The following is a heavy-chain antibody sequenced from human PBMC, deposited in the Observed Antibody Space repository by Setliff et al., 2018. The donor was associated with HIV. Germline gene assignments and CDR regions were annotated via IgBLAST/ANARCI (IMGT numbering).Heavy chain of an antibody. CDR1: GYTFTRYY. D-gene: IGHD3-10*01. CDR2: INPSGGTT. Sequence: ASVKGSCKASGYTFTRYYMHWVRQAPGQGLEWMGIINPSGGTTSYAQHFQDRVTMTREASTSTDFIELRSLRSGDTAVYYCARVVVRGVTFIAEYFQHWGQGTLVTVSS. CDR3: ARVVVRGVTFIAEYFQH. J-gene: IGHJ1*01. V-gene: IGHV1-46*01.